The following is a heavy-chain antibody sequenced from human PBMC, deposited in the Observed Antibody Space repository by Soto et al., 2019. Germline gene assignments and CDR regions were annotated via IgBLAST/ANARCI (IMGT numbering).Heavy chain of an antibody. CDR2: IIPIFGTA. Sequence: VASVKVSCKASGGTFSSYAISWVRQAPGQGLEWMGGIIPIFGTANYAQKFQGRVTITADKSTSTAYMELSSLRSEDTAVYYCARVGRVRYFDWLSTSHGMDVWGQGTTVTVSS. V-gene: IGHV1-69*06. CDR1: GGTFSSYA. D-gene: IGHD3-9*01. J-gene: IGHJ6*02. CDR3: ARVGRVRYFDWLSTSHGMDV.